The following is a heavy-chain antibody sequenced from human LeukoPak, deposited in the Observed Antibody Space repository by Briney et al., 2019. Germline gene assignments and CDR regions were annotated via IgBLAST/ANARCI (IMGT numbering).Heavy chain of an antibody. J-gene: IGHJ6*03. CDR2: IYYSGST. CDR1: GGSISSHY. Sequence: SETLSLTCTASGGSISSHYWSWIRQPPGKGLEWIGYIYYSGSTNYNPSLKSRVTISVDTSKNQFSLELSSVTAADAAVYYCARFLGYCSSTSCYSYMDVWGKGTTVTVSS. CDR3: ARFLGYCSSTSCYSYMDV. D-gene: IGHD2-2*01. V-gene: IGHV4-59*11.